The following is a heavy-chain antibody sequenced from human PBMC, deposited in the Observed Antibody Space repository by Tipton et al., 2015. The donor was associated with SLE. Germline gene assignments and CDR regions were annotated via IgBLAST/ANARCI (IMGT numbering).Heavy chain of an antibody. J-gene: IGHJ3*02. CDR2: AHHSEGS. D-gene: IGHD2-15*01. CDR3: ARATYSVIVDAFDI. Sequence: LRLSCSVSGGSVISSPHHWGWVRQPPGRGLEWIGSAHHSEGSSQTPSLKSRVVISVDTSKNQFSLQLRSVTAADTALYYCARATYSVIVDAFDIWGQGTMVTVSS. V-gene: IGHV4-39*07. CDR1: GGSVISSPHH.